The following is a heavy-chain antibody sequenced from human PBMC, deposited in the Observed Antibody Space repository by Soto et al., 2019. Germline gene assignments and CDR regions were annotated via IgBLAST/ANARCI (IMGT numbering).Heavy chain of an antibody. CDR1: GGSISSSSYY. V-gene: IGHV4-39*01. Sequence: SETLSLTCTVSGGSISSSSYYWGWIRQPPGKGLEWIGSIYYSGSTYYNPSLKSRVTISVDTSKNQFSLKLSSVTAADTAVYYCARRAPLTFKRILYGMDVWGQGTTVTVSS. J-gene: IGHJ6*02. CDR2: IYYSGST. CDR3: ARRAPLTFKRILYGMDV. D-gene: IGHD1-20*01.